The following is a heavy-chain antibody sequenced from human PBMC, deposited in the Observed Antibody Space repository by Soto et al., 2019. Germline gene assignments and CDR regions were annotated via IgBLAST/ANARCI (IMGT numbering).Heavy chain of an antibody. J-gene: IGHJ6*02. CDR1: GGSISSYY. CDR3: ARDVRLQYYYYGMDV. CDR2: IYYSGST. V-gene: IGHV4-59*01. D-gene: IGHD2-15*01. Sequence: SETLSLTCTVSGGSISSYYWSWIRQPPGKGLEWIGYIYYSGSTNYNPSLKSRVTISVDTSKKQFSLKLSAVTAADTAVYYCARDVRLQYYYYGMDVWGQGTTVTVSS.